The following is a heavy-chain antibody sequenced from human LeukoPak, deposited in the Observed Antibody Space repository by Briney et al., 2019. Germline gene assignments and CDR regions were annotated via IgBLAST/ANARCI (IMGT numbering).Heavy chain of an antibody. Sequence: ASVKVPCKVSGYTLTELSMHWVRQAPGKGLEWMGGFDPEDGETIYAQKFQGRVTMTEDTSTDTAYMELSSLRSEDTAVYYCAPRPRIRYFEGASDFDYWGQGTLVTVSS. CDR2: FDPEDGET. J-gene: IGHJ4*02. CDR1: GYTLTELS. D-gene: IGHD3-9*01. V-gene: IGHV1-24*01. CDR3: APRPRIRYFEGASDFDY.